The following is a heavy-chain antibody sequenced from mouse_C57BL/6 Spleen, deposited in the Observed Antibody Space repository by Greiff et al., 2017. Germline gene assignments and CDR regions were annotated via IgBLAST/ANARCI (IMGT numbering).Heavy chain of an antibody. V-gene: IGHV1-81*01. J-gene: IGHJ1*03. CDR3: ARGIFYYGSSYGYFDV. D-gene: IGHD1-1*01. CDR1: GYTFTSYG. CDR2: IYPRSGNT. Sequence: QVQLQQSGAELARPGASVKLSCKASGYTFTSYGISWVKQRTGQGLEWIGEIYPRSGNTYYNEKFKGKATLTADKSSSTAYMELRSLTSEDSAVYCCARGIFYYGSSYGYFDVWGTGTTVTVSS.